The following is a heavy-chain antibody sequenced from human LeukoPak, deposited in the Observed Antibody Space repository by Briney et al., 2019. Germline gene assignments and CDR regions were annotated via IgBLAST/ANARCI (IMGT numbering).Heavy chain of an antibody. CDR2: MNPNSGNT. D-gene: IGHD2-2*01. Sequence: GASVKVSCKASGYTFTSYDINWVRQATGQGLEWMGWMNPNSGNTGYAQKFQGRVTITRNTSISTAYMELSSLRSEDTAVYYCARGVVPAVNHYYMDVWGKGTTVTVS. CDR1: GYTFTSYD. J-gene: IGHJ6*03. CDR3: ARGVVPAVNHYYMDV. V-gene: IGHV1-8*03.